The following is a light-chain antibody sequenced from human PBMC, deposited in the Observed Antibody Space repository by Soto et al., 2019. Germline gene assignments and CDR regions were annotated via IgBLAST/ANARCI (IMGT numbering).Light chain of an antibody. J-gene: IGKJ5*01. CDR3: QKYGSSPT. CDR1: QSVSSSY. CDR2: GAS. V-gene: IGKV3-20*01. Sequence: EIVLTQSPGTLSLSPGERATLSCRASQSVSSSYLAWYQQKPGQAPRLLIYGASSRATGITDRFSGSGSGTDFTLTIRRLEPEDFEVYYCQKYGSSPTLGQGTRLE.